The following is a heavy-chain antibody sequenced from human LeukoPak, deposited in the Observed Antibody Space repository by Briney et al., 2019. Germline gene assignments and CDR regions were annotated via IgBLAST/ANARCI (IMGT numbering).Heavy chain of an antibody. D-gene: IGHD5-18*01. CDR1: GGPISRHY. CDR2: IYSSGST. CDR3: TRDRYSQGPPYYFDS. J-gene: IGHJ4*02. Sequence: PSETLSLTCTVSGGPISRHYWSWIRQPAGKGLEWIGRIYSSGSTFYNTSLKSRVTMSVDTSKNQFSLKLGSVTAADTAVYYCTRDRYSQGPPYYFDSWGQETLVTVSS. V-gene: IGHV4-4*07.